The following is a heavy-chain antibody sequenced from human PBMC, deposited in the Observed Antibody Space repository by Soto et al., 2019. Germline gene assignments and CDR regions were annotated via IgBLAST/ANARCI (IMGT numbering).Heavy chain of an antibody. J-gene: IGHJ4*02. CDR3: ARGGSDRPGY. CDR2: ISSSSSTT. Sequence: EVQLVESGGGLVQPGGSLRLSCAASEFTFKNYGVNWVRQAPGKGLEWVSYISSSSSTTDYADSVKGRFTISRDNAKSSLFLQMNSLRDEDTAVYYCARGGSDRPGYWGQGTLVTVSS. CDR1: EFTFKNYG. V-gene: IGHV3-48*02. D-gene: IGHD6-25*01.